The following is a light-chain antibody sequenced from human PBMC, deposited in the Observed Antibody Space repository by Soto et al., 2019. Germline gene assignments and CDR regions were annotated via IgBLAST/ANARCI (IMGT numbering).Light chain of an antibody. J-gene: IGKJ1*01. V-gene: IGKV4-1*01. CDR2: WAS. CDR1: QSVLYSSNNMNY. CDR3: QQYYDTPWT. Sequence: DIVMTQSPDSLAVSLGETATINCKSSQSVLYSSNNMNYLTWYQQKPGQPPKLLIYWASTRESGVPDRFSGSGSGTDFTLTISRLQAEDEAVYYCQQYYDTPWTFGQGTKVEI.